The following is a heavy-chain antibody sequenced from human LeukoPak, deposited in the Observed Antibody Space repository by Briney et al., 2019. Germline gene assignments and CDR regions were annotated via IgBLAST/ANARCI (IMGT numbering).Heavy chain of an antibody. D-gene: IGHD6-19*01. Sequence: GSLRLSCAASGFIFNIYWMHWVRRSPGERPLWLLRINGDGSSTSYTHSVQGRFSISRDNAKNTLYLQMNSLSAEDTAVYYCTRQWHTPSDYWGQGTQVTVSS. V-gene: IGHV3-74*01. CDR3: TRQWHTPSDY. CDR1: GFIFNIYW. J-gene: IGHJ4*02. CDR2: INGDGSST.